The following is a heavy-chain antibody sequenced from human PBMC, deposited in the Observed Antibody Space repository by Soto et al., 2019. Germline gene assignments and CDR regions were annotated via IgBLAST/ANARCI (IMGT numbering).Heavy chain of an antibody. Sequence: QVQLVQSGAEVKKPGASVKVSCKASGYTFTSYGISWVRQAPGQGLEWMGWISAYNGNTNDAQKLQGRVTMTTDPYTSTAYLELRSLRSDDTAVYDCAREITMQGSPLIWGQGTMVTVSS. V-gene: IGHV1-18*04. CDR2: ISAYNGNT. CDR3: AREITMQGSPLI. D-gene: IGHD3-3*01. CDR1: GYTFTSYG. J-gene: IGHJ3*02.